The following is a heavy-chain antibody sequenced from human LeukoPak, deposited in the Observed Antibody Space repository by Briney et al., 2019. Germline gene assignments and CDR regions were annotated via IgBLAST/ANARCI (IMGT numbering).Heavy chain of an antibody. V-gene: IGHV4-4*07. CDR3: ATDSLVKLGPWFDS. Sequence: SETLSLTCTVSGGSISSYYWSWIRQPAGKGLEWIGRIYTSGSTNYNPSLKSRVTMSVDTSKNQFSLKLSSVTAAVSAVYYCATDSLVKLGPWFDSWGQGTLVSVSS. D-gene: IGHD1-7*01. J-gene: IGHJ5*01. CDR1: GGSISSYY. CDR2: IYTSGST.